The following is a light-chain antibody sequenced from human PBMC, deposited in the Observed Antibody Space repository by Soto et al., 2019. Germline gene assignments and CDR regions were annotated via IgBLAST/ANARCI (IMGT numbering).Light chain of an antibody. Sequence: EIVLTQSPGTLSLSPGERATLSCRASQSVSSGYLAWYQQKPGQAPRLLIYGTSSRATGIGDRFSGSGSGTDFSITSSRLEPEDSAVYYCQQYVSLFTFGHGTRLEMK. CDR1: QSVSSGY. J-gene: IGKJ5*01. CDR2: GTS. CDR3: QQYVSLFT. V-gene: IGKV3-20*01.